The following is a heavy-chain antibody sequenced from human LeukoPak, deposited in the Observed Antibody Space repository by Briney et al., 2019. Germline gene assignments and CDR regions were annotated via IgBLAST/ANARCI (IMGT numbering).Heavy chain of an antibody. Sequence: PGGSLRLSCAASGFTLSSYAMSWVRQARGKGLEGVSVIYTGGSTYYADSVKGRFTISRDNSKNTVYLQMNSPRAEDTAVYYCARDSDYGETFDYWGQGTLVTVSS. D-gene: IGHD4-17*01. CDR2: IYTGGST. J-gene: IGHJ4*02. CDR1: GFTLSSYA. CDR3: ARDSDYGETFDY. V-gene: IGHV3-53*01.